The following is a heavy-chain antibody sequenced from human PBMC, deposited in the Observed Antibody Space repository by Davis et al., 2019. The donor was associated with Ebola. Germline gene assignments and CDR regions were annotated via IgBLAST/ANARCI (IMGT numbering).Heavy chain of an antibody. CDR1: GFTFSGSA. D-gene: IGHD3-3*01. V-gene: IGHV3-73*01. Sequence: PGGSLRLSCAASGFTFSGSAMHWVRQASGKGLEWVGRIRSKANNYATACAASVKGRFTISRDDSKNTAYLQMNSLKTEDTAVYYCTTTIFGVVDYWGQGTLVTVSS. CDR2: IRSKANNYAT. CDR3: TTTIFGVVDY. J-gene: IGHJ4*02.